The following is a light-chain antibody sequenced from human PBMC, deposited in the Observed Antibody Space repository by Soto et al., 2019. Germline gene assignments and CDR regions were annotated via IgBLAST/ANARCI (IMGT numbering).Light chain of an antibody. Sequence: QSALTQPASVSGSPGQSITISCTGTSSDIGTYNYVSWYQQHPGKAPKLIIYDVSNRPSGVSDRFSGSKSGNTASLTVSGLQAEDEGDYYCNSFTSATSTTPYVFGTGTKPPS. CDR1: SSDIGTYNY. V-gene: IGLV2-14*01. J-gene: IGLJ1*01. CDR3: NSFTSATSTTPYV. CDR2: DVS.